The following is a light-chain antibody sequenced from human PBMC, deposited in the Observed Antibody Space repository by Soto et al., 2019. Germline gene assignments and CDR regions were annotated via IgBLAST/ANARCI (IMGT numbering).Light chain of an antibody. CDR1: QSIKSY. V-gene: IGKV1-39*01. CDR2: DAS. Sequence: DIQMTQSPSSLSASVGDRVTITCRASQSIKSYLNWYQQKPGKAPKLLIYDASSLQSGVPSRFSGSTSGTDFTLAVSSLQPEDFATYYWQQSYSAPLTFGGGTKVEI. CDR3: QQSYSAPLT. J-gene: IGKJ4*01.